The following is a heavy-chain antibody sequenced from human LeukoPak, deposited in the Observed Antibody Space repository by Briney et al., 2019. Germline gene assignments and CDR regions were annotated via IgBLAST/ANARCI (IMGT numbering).Heavy chain of an antibody. CDR3: ARDLVGPTPGSGY. CDR2: IKQDGSEK. Sequence: GGSLRLSCEASGFTFRSYWMSWVRQAPGKGLEWVANIKQDGSEKYYVDSVKGRFTISRDNAKNSLHLQMNSLRAEDTAVYYCARDLVGPTPGSGYWGQGTLVTVSS. D-gene: IGHD1-26*01. V-gene: IGHV3-7*04. CDR1: GFTFRSYW. J-gene: IGHJ4*02.